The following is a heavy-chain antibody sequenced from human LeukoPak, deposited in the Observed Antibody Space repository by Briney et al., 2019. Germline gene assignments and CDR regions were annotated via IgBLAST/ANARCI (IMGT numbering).Heavy chain of an antibody. D-gene: IGHD5-12*01. J-gene: IGHJ3*02. V-gene: IGHV3-53*01. CDR2: IYSGGST. CDR3: ATLARYAFDI. CDR1: GLTVSSKD. Sequence: GRSLRLSCAASGLTVSSKDMSWVRQAPGKVLEWVSVIYSGGSTYYADSVKGRFTISRDNSKNTLYLQMNSLRAEDTAVYYCATLARYAFDIWGQGTMVTVSS.